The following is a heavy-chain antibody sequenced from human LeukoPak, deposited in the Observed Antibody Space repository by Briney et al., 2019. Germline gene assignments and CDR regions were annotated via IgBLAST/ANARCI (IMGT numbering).Heavy chain of an antibody. CDR2: IWHDGSNK. CDR3: ARDRAAADLDY. Sequence: GGSLRLSCAASGFTFSSYGMHWVRQAPGKGLEWVAVIWHDGSNKFYADSVKGRFTISRDNSKNTLYLQMNSLRAEDTAVYYCARDRAAADLDYWGQGTLVTVSS. CDR1: GFTFSSYG. V-gene: IGHV3-33*01. J-gene: IGHJ4*02. D-gene: IGHD6-13*01.